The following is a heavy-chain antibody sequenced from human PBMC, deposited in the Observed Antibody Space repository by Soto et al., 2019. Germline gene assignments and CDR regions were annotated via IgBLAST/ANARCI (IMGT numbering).Heavy chain of an antibody. D-gene: IGHD2-15*01. J-gene: IGHJ6*02. Sequence: SETLSLTCTVSGGSISSGGYYWSWIRQHPGKGLEWIGYIYYSGSTYYNPSLKSRVTISVDTSKNQFSLKLSSVTAADTAVYYCASSGRDCSGGSCYSFPYYYYGMDVWGQGTTVTVSS. CDR1: GGSISSGGYY. V-gene: IGHV4-31*03. CDR3: ASSGRDCSGGSCYSFPYYYYGMDV. CDR2: IYYSGST.